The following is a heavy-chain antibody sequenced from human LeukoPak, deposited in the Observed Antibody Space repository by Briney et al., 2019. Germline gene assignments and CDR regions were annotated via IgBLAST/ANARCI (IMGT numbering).Heavy chain of an antibody. CDR1: GASITTRSW. J-gene: IGHJ4*02. D-gene: IGHD3-16*01. CDR2: ISHSGTT. CDR3: ARFPFDYVWGTDFFDS. V-gene: IGHV4-4*02. Sequence: SGTLSLTCAVSGASITTRSWWSWVRQPPGKGLEWIGEISHSGTTNYNPSLKSRGTISLDKPNNHFSLELSSVTAADTAVYFCARFPFDYVWGTDFFDSWGQGTLVAVSS.